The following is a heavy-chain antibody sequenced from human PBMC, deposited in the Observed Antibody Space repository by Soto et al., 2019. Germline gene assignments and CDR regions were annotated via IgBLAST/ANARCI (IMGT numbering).Heavy chain of an antibody. J-gene: IGHJ6*02. CDR1: GGSISSGGYY. CDR2: IYYSGST. V-gene: IGHV4-31*03. CDR3: ASWGVPAARLNYGMDV. Sequence: SETLSLTCTVSGGSISSGGYYWSWIRQHPGKGLEWIGYIYYSGSTYYNPSLKSRVTISVDTSKNQFSLKLSSVTAADTAVYYCASWGVPAARLNYGMDVWGQGTTVTVSS. D-gene: IGHD2-2*01.